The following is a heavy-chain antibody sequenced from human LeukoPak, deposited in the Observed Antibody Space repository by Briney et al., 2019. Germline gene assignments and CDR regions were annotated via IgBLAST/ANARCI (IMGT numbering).Heavy chain of an antibody. CDR3: ARDTVSPSRYPAELSGDY. D-gene: IGHD1-1*01. CDR2: ISSSSSYI. CDR1: GFTFSSYS. V-gene: IGHV3-21*04. Sequence: GGSLRLSCAASGFTFSSYSMNWVRRAPGKGLEWVSSISSSSSYIYYADSVKGRFTISRDNAKNSLYLQMNSLRAEDTAVYYCARDTVSPSRYPAELSGDYWGQGTLVTVSS. J-gene: IGHJ4*02.